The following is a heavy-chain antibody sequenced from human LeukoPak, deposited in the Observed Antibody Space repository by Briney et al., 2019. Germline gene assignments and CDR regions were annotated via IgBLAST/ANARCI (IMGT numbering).Heavy chain of an antibody. CDR1: GFTFSSYD. CDR2: IHTAGDT. D-gene: IGHD2-8*02. Sequence: PGGSLRLSCAASGFTFSSYDMHWVRQVTGKGLEWVSSIHTAGDTHYSGSVKGRFTISRENAKNSFYLQMNSLRAGDTAVYYCARGLPGGLDIWGQGTMVTVSP. J-gene: IGHJ3*02. CDR3: ARGLPGGLDI. V-gene: IGHV3-13*01.